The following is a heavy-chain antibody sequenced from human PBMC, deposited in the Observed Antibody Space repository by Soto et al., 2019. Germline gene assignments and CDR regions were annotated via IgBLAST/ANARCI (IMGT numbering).Heavy chain of an antibody. Sequence: TLTLTCTVSCGSISSGDYYCSWISQPPGEGLEWIGHIFDSGTTYTNPSLRSQVAISLDTSKNHFSLTLSSVTAADTAVYYCARGPSGDKVHYWGQGALVTVSS. D-gene: IGHD7-27*01. J-gene: IGHJ4*02. CDR2: IFDSGTT. V-gene: IGHV4-30-4*01. CDR3: ARGPSGDKVHY. CDR1: CGSISSGDYY.